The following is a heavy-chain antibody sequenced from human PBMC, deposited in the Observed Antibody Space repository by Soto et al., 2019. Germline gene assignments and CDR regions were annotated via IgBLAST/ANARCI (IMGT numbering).Heavy chain of an antibody. Sequence: GASVKVSCKASGGTFSSYAISWVRQAPGQGLEWMGGIIPIFGTANYAQKFQGRVTITADESTSTAYMELSSLRSEDTAVYYCARSSGIAAAGTYNWFDPWGQGTLVTVSS. V-gene: IGHV1-69*13. CDR2: IIPIFGTA. CDR3: ARSSGIAAAGTYNWFDP. J-gene: IGHJ5*02. D-gene: IGHD6-13*01. CDR1: GGTFSSYA.